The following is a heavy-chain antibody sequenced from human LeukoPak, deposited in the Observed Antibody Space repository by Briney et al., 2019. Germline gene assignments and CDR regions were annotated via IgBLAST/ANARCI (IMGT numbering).Heavy chain of an antibody. CDR3: ARDLPRAAAGREKFDH. CDR2: IIPIFGTA. J-gene: IGHJ4*02. V-gene: IGHV1-69*13. Sequence: GASVKVSCKASGGTFSSYAISWVRQAPGQGLEWMGGIIPIFGTANYAQKFQGRVTITADESTSTAYMELSSLRSEDTAVYYCARDLPRAAAGREKFDHWGQGTLVTVSS. CDR1: GGTFSSYA. D-gene: IGHD6-13*01.